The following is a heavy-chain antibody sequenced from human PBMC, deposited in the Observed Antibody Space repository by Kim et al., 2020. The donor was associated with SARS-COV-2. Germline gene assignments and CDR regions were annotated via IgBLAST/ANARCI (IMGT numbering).Heavy chain of an antibody. CDR3: ARAGGYGSGSYYYYYYGMDV. D-gene: IGHD3-10*01. CDR2: INPSGGST. V-gene: IGHV1-46*01. Sequence: ASVKVSCKASGYTFTSYYMHWVRQAPGQGLEWMGIINPSGGSTSYAQKFQGRVTMTRDTSTSTVYMELSSLRAEDTAVYYCARAGGYGSGSYYYYYYGMDVWGQGTTVTVSS. J-gene: IGHJ6*02. CDR1: GYTFTSYY.